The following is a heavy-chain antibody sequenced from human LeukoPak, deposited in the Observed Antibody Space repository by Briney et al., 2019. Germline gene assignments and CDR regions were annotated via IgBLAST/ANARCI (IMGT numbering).Heavy chain of an antibody. V-gene: IGHV1-69*05. CDR1: GGTFSSYA. CDR3: AREITIFGVVQLFDY. D-gene: IGHD3-3*01. J-gene: IGHJ4*02. Sequence: SVKVSCKASGGTFSSYAISWVRQAPGQGLEWMGRIIPIFGTANYAQKFQGRVTITTDESTSTAYMELSSLRSEDTAVYYCAREITIFGVVQLFDYWGQGTLVTVSS. CDR2: IIPIFGTA.